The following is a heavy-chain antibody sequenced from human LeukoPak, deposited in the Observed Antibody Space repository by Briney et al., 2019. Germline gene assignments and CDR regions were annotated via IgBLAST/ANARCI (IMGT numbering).Heavy chain of an antibody. CDR1: GFTVSSNY. D-gene: IGHD5-12*01. J-gene: IGHJ4*02. CDR3: GRDFPTTQGRFDS. CDR2: IYSGGST. Sequence: PGGSLRLSCAASGFTVSSNYMNWVRQAPGMGLEWVSVIYSGGSTYYADSVKGRFTISRDNSKYTLHLQMNNVSVDDTAMYFCGRDFPTTQGRFDSWGQGTLVTVSS. V-gene: IGHV3-53*05.